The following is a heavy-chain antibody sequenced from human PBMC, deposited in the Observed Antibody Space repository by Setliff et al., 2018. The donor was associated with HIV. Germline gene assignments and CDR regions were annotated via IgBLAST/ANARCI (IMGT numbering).Heavy chain of an antibody. CDR1: GESFDTNY. D-gene: IGHD1-26*01. CDR2: INHSGST. V-gene: IGHV4-34*01. Sequence: SETLSLTCDVSGESFDTNYWNWIRQSPGKGLEWIGEINHSGSTNYNMSLWSRVTISLDASRNQFSLELISVTAADTAVYYCAGGPGTTSIDYWAQGTLVTVSS. J-gene: IGHJ4*02. CDR3: AGGPGTTSIDY.